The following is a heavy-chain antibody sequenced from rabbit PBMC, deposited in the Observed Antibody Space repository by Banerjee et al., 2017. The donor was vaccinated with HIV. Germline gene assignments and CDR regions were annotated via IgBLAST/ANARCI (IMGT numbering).Heavy chain of an antibody. CDR1: GFDFNNYY. Sequence: QLKETGGGLVQPGGSLTLSCKASGFDFNNYYMSWVRQAPGKGLEWIGITYTGKGTTDYASWVNGRFAISLDNAQNTVFLQMTSLTAADTATYFCARGAGSSYYIPYYFNLWGPGTLVTVS. J-gene: IGHJ4*01. CDR2: TYTGKGTT. CDR3: ARGAGSSYYIPYYFNL. V-gene: IGHV1S7*01. D-gene: IGHD8-1*01.